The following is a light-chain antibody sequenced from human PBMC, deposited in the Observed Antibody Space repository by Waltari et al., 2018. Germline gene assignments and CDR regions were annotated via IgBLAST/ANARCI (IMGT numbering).Light chain of an antibody. CDR2: VAK. Sequence: QSALTQPASVSGYPGPPITISCTGTSNDVGSSNLVSWYQQHPSKATNLIIYVAKKRPSGISNRLSGSKSGSTASLTISGLEAEDEAEYYCCSYAGSIFVFGTGTKVTVL. J-gene: IGLJ1*01. CDR3: CSYAGSIFV. CDR1: SNDVGSSNL. V-gene: IGLV2-23*01.